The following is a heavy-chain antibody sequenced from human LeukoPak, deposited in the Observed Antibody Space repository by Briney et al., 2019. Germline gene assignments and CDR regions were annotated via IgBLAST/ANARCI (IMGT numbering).Heavy chain of an antibody. CDR3: AREVTTVFWFDP. J-gene: IGHJ5*02. CDR2: IIPIFGTA. Sequence: ASVKVSCKASGGTFSSYAISWVRQAPGQGLEWMGGIIPIFGTANYAQKFQGRVTITADDSTSTAYMELSSLTSEDTAVYYCAREVTTVFWFDPWGQGSLVTVSS. CDR1: GGTFSSYA. D-gene: IGHD4-17*01. V-gene: IGHV1-69*13.